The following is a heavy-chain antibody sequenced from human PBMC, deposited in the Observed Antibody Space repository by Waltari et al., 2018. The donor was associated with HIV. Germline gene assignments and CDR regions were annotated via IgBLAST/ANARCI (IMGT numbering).Heavy chain of an antibody. D-gene: IGHD3-10*01. CDR2: ISDSGAYT. CDR1: GFTFSSYS. Sequence: EVQLVESGGGLVQPGGSLRLSCAASGFTFSSYSMNWVRQAPGKGLEWVSGISDSGAYTYYADSVKGRFTISRDNSKNTLCLQMDSLRAEDTAVYYCAKSSFGSGSSNYWGQGTLVTVSS. V-gene: IGHV3-23*04. CDR3: AKSSFGSGSSNY. J-gene: IGHJ4*02.